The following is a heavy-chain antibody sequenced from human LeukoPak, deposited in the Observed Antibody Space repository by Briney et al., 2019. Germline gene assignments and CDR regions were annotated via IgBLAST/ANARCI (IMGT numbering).Heavy chain of an antibody. V-gene: IGHV3-33*01. D-gene: IGHD5-12*01. CDR3: ARDHYGGYAYSDH. J-gene: IGHJ4*02. Sequence: GGSLRLSCVASGFTFSSYGMHWVRQAPGKGLEWVAVIWYDGTNKYYADSVKGRFTISRDNSKNTLNLQMNSLRAEDTAVYYCARDHYGGYAYSDHWGQGALVIVSS. CDR2: IWYDGTNK. CDR1: GFTFSSYG.